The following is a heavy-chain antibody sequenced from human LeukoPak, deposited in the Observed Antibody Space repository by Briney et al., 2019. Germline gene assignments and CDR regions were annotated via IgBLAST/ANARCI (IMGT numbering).Heavy chain of an antibody. CDR3: AKDHRGWSPLEDY. V-gene: IGHV3-23*01. CDR1: GFTFSSYA. J-gene: IGHJ4*02. CDR2: ISGSGGST. Sequence: PGGSLRLSCAAPGFTFSSYAVSWVRQAPGKGLEWVSAISGSGGSTYYADSVKGRFTISRDNSENTLYLQMNSLRAEDTAVYYCAKDHRGWSPLEDYWGQGTLVTVSS. D-gene: IGHD6-19*01.